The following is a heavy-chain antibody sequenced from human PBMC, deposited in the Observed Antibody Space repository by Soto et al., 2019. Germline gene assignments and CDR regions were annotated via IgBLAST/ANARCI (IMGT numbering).Heavy chain of an antibody. Sequence: VQLVQSGAEVKKPGASVKVSCKASGYTFADYALSWFRQAPGRGLEWVGFIRSKTYGGTTEYAASVKGRFTISRDDSKSIAYLQMNSLKTEDTAVYYCSRLRSLKPYYFDNWGQGTLVTVSS. CDR1: GYTFADYA. CDR2: IRSKTYGGTT. D-gene: IGHD3-10*01. V-gene: IGHV3-49*05. J-gene: IGHJ4*02. CDR3: SRLRSLKPYYFDN.